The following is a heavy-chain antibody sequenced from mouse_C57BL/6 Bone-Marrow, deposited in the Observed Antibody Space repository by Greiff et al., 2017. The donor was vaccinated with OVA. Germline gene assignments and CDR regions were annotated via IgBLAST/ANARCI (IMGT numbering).Heavy chain of an antibody. J-gene: IGHJ4*01. Sequence: QVQLQQPGAELVKPGASVKVSCKASGYNFTSYWMHWVKQRPGQGLEWIGRIYPSDGDTKYNHKFQGKATLTVDKSSSTSYLQLSSLTSEDAAVYYCAIGTTVVATDAMDYWGQGTSVTVSS. CDR3: AIGTTVVATDAMDY. CDR1: GYNFTSYW. D-gene: IGHD1-1*01. CDR2: IYPSDGDT. V-gene: IGHV1-74*01.